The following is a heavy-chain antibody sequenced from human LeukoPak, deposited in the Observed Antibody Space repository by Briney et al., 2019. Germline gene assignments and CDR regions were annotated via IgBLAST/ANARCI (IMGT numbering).Heavy chain of an antibody. V-gene: IGHV7-4-1*02. Sequence: ASVKVSCKASGYTFTSYGISWVRQAPGQGLEWMGWINTNTGNPTFAQGFTGRFVFSLDTSVSTAYLQISSLKAEDTAVYYCARDREFGYSYGTYNWFDPWGQGTLVTVSS. CDR2: INTNTGNP. CDR1: GYTFTSYG. J-gene: IGHJ5*02. D-gene: IGHD5-18*01. CDR3: ARDREFGYSYGTYNWFDP.